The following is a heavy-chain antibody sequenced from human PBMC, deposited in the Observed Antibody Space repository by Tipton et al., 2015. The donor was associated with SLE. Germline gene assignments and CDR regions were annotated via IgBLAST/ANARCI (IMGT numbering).Heavy chain of an antibody. J-gene: IGHJ3*02. Sequence: TLSLTCTVSGGPISSSSYYWGWIGQPPGKGLEWIGSIYYSGSTNYNPSLKSRVTISVDTSKNQFSLKLSSVTAADTAVYYCARDRGDADAFDIWGQGTMVTVSS. D-gene: IGHD3-10*01. CDR2: IYYSGST. CDR3: ARDRGDADAFDI. V-gene: IGHV4-39*07. CDR1: GGPISSSSYY.